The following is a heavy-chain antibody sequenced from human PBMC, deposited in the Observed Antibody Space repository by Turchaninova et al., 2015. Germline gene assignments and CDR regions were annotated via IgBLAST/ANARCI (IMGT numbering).Heavy chain of an antibody. CDR2: FSGGGIT. CDR1: GVTVSSNY. Sequence: EVQLVESGGGLIQPGGSLRPPCGASGVTVSSNYRSWVRQAQGEGLEGVSVFSGGGITYYAYSVKVRFTISRDHSKSTLYLQMNSLRVEDTAVYYCARGDGNYYWYFDLWGRGTLVTVSS. CDR3: ARGDGNYYWYFDL. V-gene: IGHV3-53*01. J-gene: IGHJ2*01. D-gene: IGHD1-7*01.